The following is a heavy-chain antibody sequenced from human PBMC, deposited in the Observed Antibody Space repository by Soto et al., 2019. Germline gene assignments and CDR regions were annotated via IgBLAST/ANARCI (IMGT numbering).Heavy chain of an antibody. Sequence: SETLSLTCTVSGYSISSGSYWGWIRQPPGKGPEWIASIYHGGTTFYNPSLKSRVTVSVDKSNNQFSLKLRSVTAADTAVYYCAKALVMVVAGSTFDYWGHGTLVTVSS. CDR3: AKALVMVVAGSTFDY. CDR2: IYHGGTT. J-gene: IGHJ4*01. V-gene: IGHV4-38-2*02. CDR1: GYSISSGSY. D-gene: IGHD6-19*01.